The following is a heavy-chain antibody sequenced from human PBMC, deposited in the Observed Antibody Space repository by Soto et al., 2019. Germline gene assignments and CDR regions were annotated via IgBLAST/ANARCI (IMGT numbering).Heavy chain of an antibody. CDR3: ARGGNGRSSARLLIAFDI. CDR2: INHSGST. CDR1: GGSFSGYY. V-gene: IGHV4-34*01. D-gene: IGHD6-6*01. J-gene: IGHJ3*02. Sequence: SETLSLTCAVYGGSFSGYYWSWIRQPPGKGLEWIGEINHSGSTNYNPSLKSRVTISVDTSKNQFSLKLSSVTAADTAVYYCARGGNGRSSARLLIAFDIWGQGTMVTVSS.